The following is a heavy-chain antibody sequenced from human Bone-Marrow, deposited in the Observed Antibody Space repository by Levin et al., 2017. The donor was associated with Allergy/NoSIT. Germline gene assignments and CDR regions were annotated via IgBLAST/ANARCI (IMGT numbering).Heavy chain of an antibody. V-gene: IGHV1-8*01. J-gene: IGHJ6*02. D-gene: IGHD6-6*01. CDR3: ARRPRLRSKYYYYYGMDV. CDR1: GYTFTSYD. CDR2: MNPNSGNT. Sequence: ASVKVSCKASGYTFTSYDINWVRQATGQGLEWMGWMNPNSGNTGYAQKFQGRVTMTRNTSISTAYMELSSLRSEDTAVYYCARRPRLRSKYYYYYGMDVWGQGTTVTVSS.